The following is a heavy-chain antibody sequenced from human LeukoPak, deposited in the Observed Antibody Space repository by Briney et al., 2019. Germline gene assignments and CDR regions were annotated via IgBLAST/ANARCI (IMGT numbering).Heavy chain of an antibody. J-gene: IGHJ4*02. CDR2: ISTSGSTI. CDR1: GFTFSSYG. V-gene: IGHV3-48*03. Sequence: PGGSLRLSCTASGFTFSSYGMSWVRQAPGKGLKWVSYISTSGSTIYYADSVRGRFTVSRDNAKRSLYLQMTSLRAEDTAVYYCAAGIAVAGPVSYWGQGTLVTVSS. CDR3: AAGIAVAGPVSY. D-gene: IGHD6-19*01.